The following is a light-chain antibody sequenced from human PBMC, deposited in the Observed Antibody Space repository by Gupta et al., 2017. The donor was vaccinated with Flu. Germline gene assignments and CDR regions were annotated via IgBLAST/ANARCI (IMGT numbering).Light chain of an antibody. CDR2: GAS. CDR3: QQYGASPPRYT. Sequence: LSLPPGEGATLSVRSSQILGVTSLAWYQQIPGQGPSILIYGASRRATGIPDRFSGSGSGTDFTLTISRLEPEDSAVYYCQQYGASPPRYTFGQGTKLEIK. CDR1: QILGVTS. V-gene: IGKV3-20*01. J-gene: IGKJ2*01.